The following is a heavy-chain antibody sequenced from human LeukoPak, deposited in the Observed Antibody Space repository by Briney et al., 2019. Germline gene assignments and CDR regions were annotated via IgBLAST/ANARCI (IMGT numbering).Heavy chain of an antibody. J-gene: IGHJ4*02. CDR1: GFTFSSYA. V-gene: IGHV3-23*01. D-gene: IGHD1-26*01. CDR2: ISGSGGST. Sequence: GGSLRLSCAASGFTFSSYAMSWVRQAPGKGLEWVSAISGSGGSTYYADSVKGRFTISRDNSKNTLYLQVNSLRAEDTAVYYCAKDRVRAFIVGATRGLFPSAYWGQGALVTVSS. CDR3: AKDRVRAFIVGATRGLFPSAY.